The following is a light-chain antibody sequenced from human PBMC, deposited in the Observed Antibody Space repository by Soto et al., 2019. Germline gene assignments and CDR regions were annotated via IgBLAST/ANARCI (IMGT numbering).Light chain of an antibody. V-gene: IGLV1-44*01. Sequence: QSVLTQPPSASGTPGQRVTISCSGSSSNIGSNTVSWFQQLPGRAPKLLLYNNNHRPSWVPDRFSGSKSGTSASLAISGLQFEDEDDYYCAAWEDSLDGHVVFGGGTQLTVL. CDR3: AAWEDSLDGHVV. J-gene: IGLJ7*01. CDR2: NNN. CDR1: SSNIGSNT.